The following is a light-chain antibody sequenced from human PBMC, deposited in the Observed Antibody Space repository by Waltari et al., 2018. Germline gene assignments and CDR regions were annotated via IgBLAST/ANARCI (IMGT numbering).Light chain of an antibody. V-gene: IGKV3-20*01. CDR3: KQYDNSPVT. J-gene: IGKJ2*01. CDR1: QSVSSSY. Sequence: EIVLTQSPGNLSLSPGERAILSCRASQSVSSSYFAWYQQKPGQAPRILIFATSSRATGISDRFSGSGSGTDFTLTISRLEPEDSAVYYCKQYDNSPVTFGQGTKLEI. CDR2: ATS.